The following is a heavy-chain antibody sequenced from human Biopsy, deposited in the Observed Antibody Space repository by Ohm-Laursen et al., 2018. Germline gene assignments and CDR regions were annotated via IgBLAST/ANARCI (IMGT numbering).Heavy chain of an antibody. J-gene: IGHJ4*02. CDR2: IAIGSIYV. D-gene: IGHD6-13*01. V-gene: IGHV3-21*06. CDR3: AAGSSRNSYYFDY. Sequence: SLRFSCAASGLTFSDFTMNWVRQAPGKGLEWVSSIAIGSIYVYYADSVKGRFTISRDNTKNSLSLQMNSLRGEDTAVYYCAAGSSRNSYYFDYWGQGTLVTVSS. CDR1: GLTFSDFT.